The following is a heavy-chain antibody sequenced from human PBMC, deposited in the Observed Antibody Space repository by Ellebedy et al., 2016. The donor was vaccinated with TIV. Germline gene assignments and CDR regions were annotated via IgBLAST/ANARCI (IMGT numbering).Heavy chain of an antibody. CDR2: ISWNSGSI. CDR1: GFTFDDYA. J-gene: IGHJ4*02. D-gene: IGHD3-22*01. CDR3: AKDYYDSSGLPDY. Sequence: LSLTCAASGFTFDDYAMHWVRQAPGKGLEWVSGISWNSGSIGYADSVKGRFTISRDNAKNSLYLQMNSLRAEDTALYYCAKDYYDSSGLPDYWGQGTLVTVSS. V-gene: IGHV3-9*01.